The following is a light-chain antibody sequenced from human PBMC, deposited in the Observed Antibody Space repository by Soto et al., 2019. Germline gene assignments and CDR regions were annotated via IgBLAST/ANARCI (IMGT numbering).Light chain of an antibody. J-gene: IGKJ1*01. CDR1: RSVNSN. Sequence: ERVMTQSPATLSVSPVEVSTLSCRASRSVNSNLAWYQQRPGQAPRLLIYGGSTRATGIPARFSGSGSGTEFTLTISSLQSEDFAVYYCQQYNNWPGTFGQGTKVDIK. V-gene: IGKV3-15*01. CDR3: QQYNNWPGT. CDR2: GGS.